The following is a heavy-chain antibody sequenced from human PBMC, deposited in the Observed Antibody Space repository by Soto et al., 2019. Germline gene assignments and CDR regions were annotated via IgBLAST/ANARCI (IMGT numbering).Heavy chain of an antibody. CDR3: ARGGSLYWYFEL. V-gene: IGHV1-3*01. Sequence: QVQLVQSGAEVKKPGASVKVSCKASGYTFTSYAMHWVRQAPGQRLEWMGWINAGNGNTKYSQKLQGRVTITRDTSESTAYMEVSSLRSEDTAVYSCARGGSLYWYFELWGRVTLVTVSS. D-gene: IGHD3-16*01. CDR2: INAGNGNT. J-gene: IGHJ2*01. CDR1: GYTFTSYA.